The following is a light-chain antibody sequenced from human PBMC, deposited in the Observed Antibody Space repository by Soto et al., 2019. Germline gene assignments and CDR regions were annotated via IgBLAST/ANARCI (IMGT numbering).Light chain of an antibody. CDR2: GAS. V-gene: IGKV3-20*01. CDR3: QRYGSSPPIT. Sequence: EIVLTQSPGTLSLSPGERATLSCRASQSVSSSYLAWYQQRPGQAPRLLIYGASGRATGVPDRFSGGGSGTDFTLTISRREPEDFAVYYCQRYGSSPPITFGQGTRLEIK. CDR1: QSVSSSY. J-gene: IGKJ5*01.